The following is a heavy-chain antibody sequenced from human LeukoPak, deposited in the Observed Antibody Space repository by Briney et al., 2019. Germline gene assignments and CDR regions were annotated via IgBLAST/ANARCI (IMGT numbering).Heavy chain of an antibody. CDR2: IWYDGSNK. CDR3: ARVYVGATSDDY. V-gene: IGHV3-33*01. D-gene: IGHD1-26*01. J-gene: IGHJ4*02. Sequence: PGRSLRLSCAASGFTFSSYGMHWVRQAPGKGLEWVAVIWYDGSNKYYADSVKGRFTISRDNSKNTLYLQMNSLRAEDTAVYYCARVYVGATSDDYWGQGTLVTVSS. CDR1: GFTFSSYG.